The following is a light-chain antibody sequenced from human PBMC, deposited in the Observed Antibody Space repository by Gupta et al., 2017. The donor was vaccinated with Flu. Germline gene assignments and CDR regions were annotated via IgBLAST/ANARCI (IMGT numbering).Light chain of an antibody. CDR3: QSYDSSLSGSV. V-gene: IGLV1-40*01. CDR1: SSNIGAGYD. J-gene: IGLJ3*02. Sequence: QSVLTQPPSVSGAPGQRVTISCTGSSSNIGAGYDVHWYQQLPGTAPNLLIFGNSNRPSGVPDRFSGSKSGTSASLAITGLQAEDEADDYCQSYDSSLSGSVFGGGTKLTGL. CDR2: GNS.